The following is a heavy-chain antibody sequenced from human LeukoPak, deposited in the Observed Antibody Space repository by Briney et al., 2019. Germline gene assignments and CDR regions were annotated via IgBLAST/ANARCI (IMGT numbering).Heavy chain of an antibody. Sequence: SETLSLTCAVSDYSISSGYYWGWIRQPPGKGLEWIGSIYHSGSTYYNPSLKSRVTISVDTSKNQFSLKLSSVTAADTAVYYCARQDSDYYDSSGYYLDYWGQGTLVTVSS. CDR2: IYHSGST. J-gene: IGHJ4*02. CDR3: ARQDSDYYDSSGYYLDY. V-gene: IGHV4-38-2*01. D-gene: IGHD3-22*01. CDR1: DYSISSGYY.